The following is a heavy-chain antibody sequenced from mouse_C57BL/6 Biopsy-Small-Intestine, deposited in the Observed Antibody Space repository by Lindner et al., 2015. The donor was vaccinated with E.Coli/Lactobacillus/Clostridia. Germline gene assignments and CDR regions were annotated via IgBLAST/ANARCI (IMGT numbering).Heavy chain of an antibody. V-gene: IGHV1-63*01. D-gene: IGHD6-2*01. J-gene: IGHJ4*01. CDR3: ARVSEYCIGGLCYPDY. Sequence: SVKVSCKTSGYTFSNYFTQWVRQAPGQGLEWMAMVNPSGDMTSFAQKFQGRLSATKDASTSTVNMELTNLKTEDTAMYYCARVSEYCIGGLCYPDYWGQGTQVSVSS. CDR1: GYTFSNYF. CDR2: VNPSGDMT.